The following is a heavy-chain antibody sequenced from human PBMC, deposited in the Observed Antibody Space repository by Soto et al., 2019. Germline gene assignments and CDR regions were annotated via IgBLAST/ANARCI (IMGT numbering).Heavy chain of an antibody. CDR1: GFNFGDYR. D-gene: IGHD2-21*01. Sequence: PGGSLRLSCTTSGFNFGDYRISWVRQAPGKGLEWVGLIKSAPYGGTAHYAASVQGRFTMSRDESKGVAYLDMNNLKTEDTAVYFCSREEDGSSIYCGLAVCPPDYWGQGTLVTVSS. CDR2: IKSAPYGGTA. J-gene: IGHJ4*02. CDR3: SREEDGSSIYCGLAVCPPDY. V-gene: IGHV3-49*04.